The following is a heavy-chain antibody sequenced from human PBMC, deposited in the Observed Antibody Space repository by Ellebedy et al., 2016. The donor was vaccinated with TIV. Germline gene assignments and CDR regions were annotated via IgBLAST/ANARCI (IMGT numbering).Heavy chain of an antibody. CDR3: TGPAVGHTTGCCRYYFDY. D-gene: IGHD2/OR15-2a*01. Sequence: GESLKISCAASGFTFSSYAMNWVRQAPGKGLEWVAGIAVSGATTYYADSVKGRFTISRDNSRNTMSLKMDSLRAEDTALYYCTGPAVGHTTGCCRYYFDYWGLGTLVTVSS. V-gene: IGHV3-23*01. J-gene: IGHJ4*02. CDR1: GFTFSSYA. CDR2: IAVSGATT.